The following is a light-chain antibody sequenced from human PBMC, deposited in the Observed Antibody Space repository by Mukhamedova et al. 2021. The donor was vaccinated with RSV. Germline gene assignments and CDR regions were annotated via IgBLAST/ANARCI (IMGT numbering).Light chain of an antibody. V-gene: IGLV2-18*02. CDR3: SSYTSSSTLV. Sequence: TVLRPMIYGVSIQASGVPDGFSGSKSGNTASMTISGLQAEDEADYYCSSYTSSSTLVFGGGTKLTVL. J-gene: IGLJ2*01. CDR2: GVS.